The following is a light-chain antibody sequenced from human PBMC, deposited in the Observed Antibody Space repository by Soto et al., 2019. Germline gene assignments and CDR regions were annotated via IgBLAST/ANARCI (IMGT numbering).Light chain of an antibody. Sequence: EIVMTQSPLSLPVTPGEPASISCRSSQSLLHSDGYNYLAWYLQKPGHSPQLLIDLASSRASGVPDRFSGSGSGTDFTLTISRVEAEEVGVYYCMQALQTPTFGGGTKVEI. V-gene: IGKV2-28*01. J-gene: IGKJ4*01. CDR2: LAS. CDR1: QSLLHSDGYNY. CDR3: MQALQTPT.